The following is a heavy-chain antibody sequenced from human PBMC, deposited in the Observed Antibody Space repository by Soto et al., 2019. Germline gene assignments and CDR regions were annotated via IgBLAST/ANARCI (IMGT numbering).Heavy chain of an antibody. CDR2: ISGSGGCT. D-gene: IGHD3-3*01. V-gene: IGHV3-23*01. CDR1: GFTFSSYA. Sequence: EVQLLESGGGLVQPGGSLRLSCAASGFTFSSYAMSWVRQAPGKGLEWVSAISGSGGCTYYADSVKGRFTISRDNSKNTLYLQMNSLRAEDTAVYYCAKDQGARNYDFWSGYAAPTYGMDVWGQGTTVTVSS. J-gene: IGHJ6*02. CDR3: AKDQGARNYDFWSGYAAPTYGMDV.